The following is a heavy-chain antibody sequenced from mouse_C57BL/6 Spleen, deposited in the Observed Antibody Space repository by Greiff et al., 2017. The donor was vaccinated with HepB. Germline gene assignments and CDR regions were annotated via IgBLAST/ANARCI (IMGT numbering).Heavy chain of an antibody. CDR2: IYPRDGST. J-gene: IGHJ3*01. CDR1: GYTFTSYD. CDR3: APTGFRFAY. Sequence: LVESGPELVKPGASVKLSCKASGYTFTSYDINWVKQRPGQGLEWIGWIYPRDGSTKYNEKFKGKATLTVDTSSSTAYMELHSLTSEDSAVYFCAPTGFRFAYWGQGTLVTVSA. V-gene: IGHV1-85*01.